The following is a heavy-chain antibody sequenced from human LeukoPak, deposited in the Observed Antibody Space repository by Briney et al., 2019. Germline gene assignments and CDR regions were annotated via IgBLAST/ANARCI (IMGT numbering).Heavy chain of an antibody. J-gene: IGHJ4*02. CDR2: IILIFGTA. CDR1: GGTFSSYA. CDR3: ARGVRLGATYFDY. Sequence: SVKVSCKAPGGTFSSYAISWVRQAPGQGLEWMGGIILIFGTANYAQKFQGRVTITTDESTSTAYMELSSLRSEDTAVYYCARGVRLGATYFDYWGQGTLVTVSS. V-gene: IGHV1-69*05. D-gene: IGHD1-26*01.